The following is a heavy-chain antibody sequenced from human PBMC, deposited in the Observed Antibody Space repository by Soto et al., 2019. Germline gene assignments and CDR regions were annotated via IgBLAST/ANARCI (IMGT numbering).Heavy chain of an antibody. CDR3: ARGKAGYYGSGSYYNRRDYYYMDV. J-gene: IGHJ6*03. Sequence: SETLSLTCAVYGGSFSGYYWSWIRQPPGKGLEWIGEINHSGSTNYNPSLKSRVTISVDTSKNQFSLKLSSVTAADTAVYYCARGKAGYYGSGSYYNRRDYYYMDVWGKGTTVTGSS. CDR1: GGSFSGYY. CDR2: INHSGST. V-gene: IGHV4-34*01. D-gene: IGHD3-10*01.